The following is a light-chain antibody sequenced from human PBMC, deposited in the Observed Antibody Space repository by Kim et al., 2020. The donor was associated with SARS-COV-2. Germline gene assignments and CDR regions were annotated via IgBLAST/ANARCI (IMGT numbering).Light chain of an antibody. CDR1: TGPVTSGHY. CDR3: LLTYPGVRL. V-gene: IGLV7-46*01. Sequence: PGGPVTLTWGSSTGPVTSGHYPYWFQQRPGQPPRTLIYDTTNKHSWTPARFSGSLFGGKAALSLSGAQSEDEAEYSCLLTYPGVRLFGGGAKVTVL. CDR2: DTT. J-gene: IGLJ3*02.